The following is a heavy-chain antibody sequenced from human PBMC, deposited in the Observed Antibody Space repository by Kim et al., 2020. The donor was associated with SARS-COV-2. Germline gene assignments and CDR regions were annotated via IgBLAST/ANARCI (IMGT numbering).Heavy chain of an antibody. Sequence: ASVKVSCKASGYTFTNYAMIWMRQAPGQGLEWMGWIKTNTGNPTYAQGFTGRFVFSMDTSITTAYLQISNLKAEDTAVYYCATGGRAAGSGDYFVYWGQG. D-gene: IGHD6-13*01. CDR3: ATGGRAAGSGDYFVY. J-gene: IGHJ4*02. CDR1: GYTFTNYA. V-gene: IGHV7-4-1*02. CDR2: IKTNTGNP.